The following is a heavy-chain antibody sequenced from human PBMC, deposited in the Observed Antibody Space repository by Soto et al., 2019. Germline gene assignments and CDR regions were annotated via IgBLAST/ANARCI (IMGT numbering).Heavy chain of an antibody. CDR3: TRDGLGYSSRWPRMDV. CDR2: IRSKASGGTT. D-gene: IGHD6-13*01. CDR1: GFSFGDYA. V-gene: IGHV3-49*03. J-gene: IGHJ6*02. Sequence: GGSLGLSCTASGFSFGDYAMRWFRQAPGKGLEWVSFIRSKASGGTTEYAASVKGRFTISRDDSKSIAYLQMNSLKTEDTAVYYCTRDGLGYSSRWPRMDVWGQGTTVTVSS.